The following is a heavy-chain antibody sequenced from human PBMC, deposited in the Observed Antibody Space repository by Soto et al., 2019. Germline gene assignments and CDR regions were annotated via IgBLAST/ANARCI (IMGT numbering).Heavy chain of an antibody. V-gene: IGHV3-23*01. CDR1: GFTFSSYV. CDR3: AKDSSGSYPRQPFDY. Sequence: EVQLLESGGGLVQPGGSLRLSCAASGFTFSSYVMSWVRQAPGKGLEWVSAISGSGGSTYYADSVKGRFTISRDNSKNTLYLQMNSLRAEDTAGYYCAKDSSGSYPRQPFDYWGQGTLVTVSS. CDR2: ISGSGGST. D-gene: IGHD1-26*01. J-gene: IGHJ4*02.